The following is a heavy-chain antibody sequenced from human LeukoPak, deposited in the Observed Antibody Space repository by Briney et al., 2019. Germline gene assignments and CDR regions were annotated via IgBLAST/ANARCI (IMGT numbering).Heavy chain of an antibody. Sequence: PSETLSLTCTVSGGSISSSSYYWGWIRQPPGKGLEWIGSIYYSGSTYYNPSLKSRVTISVDTSKNQFSLKLSSVTAADTAVYYCARGPGRYGENAWFDPWGQGTLVTVSS. CDR2: IYYSGST. CDR1: GGSISSSSYY. CDR3: ARGPGRYGENAWFDP. V-gene: IGHV4-39*07. J-gene: IGHJ5*02. D-gene: IGHD4-17*01.